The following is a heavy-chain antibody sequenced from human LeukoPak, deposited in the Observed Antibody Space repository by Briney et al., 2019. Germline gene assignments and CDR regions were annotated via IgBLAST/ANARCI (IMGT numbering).Heavy chain of an antibody. J-gene: IGHJ6*03. CDR2: FDPGDGET. CDR3: ARESPLGGSGYDAYYYYMDV. V-gene: IGHV1-24*01. Sequence: ASVKVSCKVSGYTLTELSMHWVRQAPGKGLEWMGGFDPGDGETIYAQKFQGRVTMTRDTSISTAYMGLSRLRSDDTAVYYCARESPLGGSGYDAYYYYMDVWGKGTTVTVSS. D-gene: IGHD5-12*01. CDR1: GYTLTELS.